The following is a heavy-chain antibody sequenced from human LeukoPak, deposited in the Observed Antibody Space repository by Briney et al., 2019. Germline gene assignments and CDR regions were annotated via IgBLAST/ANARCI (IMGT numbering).Heavy chain of an antibody. J-gene: IGHJ3*02. Sequence: KPSETLSLTCTVSGGSISSYYWSWIRQPPGKGLEWIGYIYYSGSTNYNPSLKSRVTMSVDTSKNQLSLKLTSVTAADTAVYYCAKTTVTTFYAFGIWGQGTVVTVSS. CDR3: AKTTVTTFYAFGI. CDR2: IYYSGST. CDR1: GGSISSYY. D-gene: IGHD4-17*01. V-gene: IGHV4-59*01.